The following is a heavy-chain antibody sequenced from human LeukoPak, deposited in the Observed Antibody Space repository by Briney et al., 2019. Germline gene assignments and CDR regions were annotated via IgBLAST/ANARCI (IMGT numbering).Heavy chain of an antibody. CDR2: ISAYNGNT. J-gene: IGHJ6*03. V-gene: IGHV1-18*01. D-gene: IGHD1-26*01. CDR1: GYTFTSYG. CDR3: AREAYSGNFGYYYYYYYMDV. Sequence: ASVKVSCKASGYTFTSYGISWVRQAPGRGLEWMGWISAYNGNTNYEKKLQGRVSMTTDTTTSTAYMELRSLKSDDPAVYYCAREAYSGNFGYYYYYYYMDVWGKGTTVTISS.